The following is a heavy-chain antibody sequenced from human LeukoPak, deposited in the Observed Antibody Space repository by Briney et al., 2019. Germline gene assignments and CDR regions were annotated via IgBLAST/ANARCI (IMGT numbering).Heavy chain of an antibody. Sequence: SETLSLTCAVYGGSFSGYYWSWIRQPPGKGLEWIGEINHSGSTNYNPSLKSRVTISVDTSKNQFSLKLSSVTAADTAVHYCARDLAAAGGMDVWGQGTTVTVSS. CDR3: ARDLAAAGGMDV. D-gene: IGHD6-13*01. CDR2: INHSGST. V-gene: IGHV4-34*01. J-gene: IGHJ6*02. CDR1: GGSFSGYY.